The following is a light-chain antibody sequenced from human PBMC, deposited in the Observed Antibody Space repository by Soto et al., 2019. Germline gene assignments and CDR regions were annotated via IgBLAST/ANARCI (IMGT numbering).Light chain of an antibody. Sequence: DIQMTQSPSSLSASIGDRVSITCRASQGVNNYLAWYQQKPGKVPKLLIYAASTLQSGVPSRFSGTGSATYFTLTISSLQPEDVATYYCQNYNSAPLTFGPGTKVHI. V-gene: IGKV1-27*01. CDR1: QGVNNY. CDR3: QNYNSAPLT. J-gene: IGKJ3*01. CDR2: AAS.